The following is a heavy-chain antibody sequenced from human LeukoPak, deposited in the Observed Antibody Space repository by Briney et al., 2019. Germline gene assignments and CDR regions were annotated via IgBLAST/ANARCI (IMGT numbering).Heavy chain of an antibody. V-gene: IGHV4-59*12. Sequence: PSETLSLTCTVSGGSISSYYWSWIRQPPGKGLEWIGYIYYSGSTYYNPSLKSRVTISVDTSKNQFSLKLSSVTAADTAVYYCARVLWGSYGHSGYYYYYMDVWGKGTTVTVSS. CDR1: GGSISSYY. CDR2: IYYSGST. CDR3: ARVLWGSYGHSGYYYYYMDV. D-gene: IGHD5-18*01. J-gene: IGHJ6*03.